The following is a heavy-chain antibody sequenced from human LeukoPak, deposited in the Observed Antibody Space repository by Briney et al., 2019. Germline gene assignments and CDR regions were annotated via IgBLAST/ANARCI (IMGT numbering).Heavy chain of an antibody. CDR3: TRETYSYDRSGYYRGAAYYYYMDV. V-gene: IGHV4-4*07. Sequence: SETLSLTCTVSGGSMSSYYWSWIRQPAGKGLEWIGRIYSSGSTNYNASLKTRVTMSVDKSKNQFSLKLTSVTAADTAVYYCTRETYSYDRSGYYRGAAYYYYMDVWGKGTTVTVSS. D-gene: IGHD3-22*01. CDR2: IYSSGST. J-gene: IGHJ6*03. CDR1: GGSMSSYY.